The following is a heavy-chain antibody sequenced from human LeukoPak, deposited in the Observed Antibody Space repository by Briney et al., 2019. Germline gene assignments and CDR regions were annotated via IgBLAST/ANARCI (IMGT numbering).Heavy chain of an antibody. D-gene: IGHD6-6*01. V-gene: IGHV3-74*01. CDR2: ISPTGSTT. CDR3: ARGPNSNWSGLDF. J-gene: IGHJ4*02. Sequence: GGSLRLSCTASGFSFSGHWMHWARPLPGKGLVWVSRISPTGSTTSYADSVKGRFTVSRDNAKNILYLQVNNLRAEDTAVYYCARGPNSNWSGLDFWGQGTLLTVSS. CDR1: GFSFSGHW.